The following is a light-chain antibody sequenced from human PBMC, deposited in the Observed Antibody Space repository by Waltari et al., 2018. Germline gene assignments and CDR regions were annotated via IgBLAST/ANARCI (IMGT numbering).Light chain of an antibody. CDR1: QSVSTY. J-gene: IGKJ4*01. CDR3: QQRSNWPPSLT. V-gene: IGKV3-11*01. CDR2: DAS. Sequence: DIILTQSPATLSLSPGERATLSCRDSQSVSTYLAWYQQKPGQAPRLLIYDASSRATGIPARFSGSGSGTDFTLTISSLEPEDFAVYYCQQRSNWPPSLTFGGGTKVEIK.